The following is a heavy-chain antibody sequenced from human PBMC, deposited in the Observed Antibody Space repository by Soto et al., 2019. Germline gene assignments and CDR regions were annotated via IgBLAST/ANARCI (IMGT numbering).Heavy chain of an antibody. Sequence: QVQLVESGGGVVQPGRSLRLSCAASGFTLSSYTMHWVRQAPGKGLEWVAVISYDGSNKYYADSVKGRFTISRDNSKNTLYLQMNSLRAEDTAVCYCARASATDYFDFWGQGTLVTVSS. J-gene: IGHJ4*02. V-gene: IGHV3-30-3*01. CDR1: GFTLSSYT. CDR3: ARASATDYFDF. CDR2: ISYDGSNK.